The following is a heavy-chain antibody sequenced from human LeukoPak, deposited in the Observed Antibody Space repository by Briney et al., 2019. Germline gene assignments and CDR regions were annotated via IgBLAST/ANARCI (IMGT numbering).Heavy chain of an antibody. Sequence: GGSLRLSCAASGFTFSSYAMHWVRQAPGKGLEWVAFIRYDGSNKYYADSVKGRFTISRDNSKNTLYLQMNSLRAEDTAVYYCAKDPYSSSWYGKYFQHWGQGTLVTVSS. V-gene: IGHV3-30*02. J-gene: IGHJ1*01. CDR2: IRYDGSNK. CDR1: GFTFSSYA. D-gene: IGHD6-13*01. CDR3: AKDPYSSSWYGKYFQH.